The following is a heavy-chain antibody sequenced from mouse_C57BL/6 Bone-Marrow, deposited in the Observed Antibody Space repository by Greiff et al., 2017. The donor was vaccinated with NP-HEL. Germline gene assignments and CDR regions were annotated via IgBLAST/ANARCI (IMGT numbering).Heavy chain of an antibody. CDR1: GYTFTTYP. V-gene: IGHV1-47*01. J-gene: IGHJ3*01. CDR2: FHPYNDDI. Sequence: QVQLQQSGAELVKPGASVKMSCKASGYTFTTYPIEWMQQNHGKSLEWIGNFHPYNDDIKYTEKFKGQATLTVEKSSSTVYLELSRLTSDDSAVYYGAREGDSSGYPWFAYWGQGTLVTVSA. D-gene: IGHD3-2*02. CDR3: AREGDSSGYPWFAY.